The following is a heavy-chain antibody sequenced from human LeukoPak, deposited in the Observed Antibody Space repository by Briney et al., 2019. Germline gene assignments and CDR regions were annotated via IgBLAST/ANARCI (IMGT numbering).Heavy chain of an antibody. CDR3: ARAGQCGGDCYYFDY. V-gene: IGHV4-30-2*01. Sequence: PSETLSLTCAVSGGSISNYYWSWIRQPPGKGLEWIGYIYHSGSTYYNPSLKSRVTISVDRSKNQFSLKLSSVTAADTAVYYCARAGQCGGDCYYFDYWGQGTLVTVSS. CDR2: IYHSGST. D-gene: IGHD2-21*02. J-gene: IGHJ4*02. CDR1: GGSISNYY.